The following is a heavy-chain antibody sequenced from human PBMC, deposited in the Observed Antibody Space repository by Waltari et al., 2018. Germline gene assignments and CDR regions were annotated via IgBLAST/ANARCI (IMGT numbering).Heavy chain of an antibody. CDR3: ARAAVYCSGGSCFTDV. D-gene: IGHD2-15*01. V-gene: IGHV3-7*01. CDR1: GFTFSSCW. Sequence: EVQLVESGGGLVQPGGSLRLSCAASGFTFSSCWMSWVRQAPGKGLEWVANIKQDGREKYYVDSVKGRFTISRDNAKNSLYLQMNSLRAEDTAVYYCARAAVYCSGGSCFTDVWGKGSTVTVSS. CDR2: IKQDGREK. J-gene: IGHJ6*04.